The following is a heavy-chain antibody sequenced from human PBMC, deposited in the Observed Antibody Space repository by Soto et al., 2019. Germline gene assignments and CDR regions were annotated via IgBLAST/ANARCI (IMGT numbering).Heavy chain of an antibody. D-gene: IGHD5-18*01. Sequence: SETLSLTCTVSSAPITKYYWGWVRQAPGRGLEWIGYIYYSGSTNYNPSLKSRVTISVDTSKNQFSLKLSSVTAADTAVYYCARVGTLIQLWSPYMDVWGKGTTVTVSS. V-gene: IGHV4-59*01. J-gene: IGHJ6*03. CDR1: SAPITKYY. CDR2: IYYSGST. CDR3: ARVGTLIQLWSPYMDV.